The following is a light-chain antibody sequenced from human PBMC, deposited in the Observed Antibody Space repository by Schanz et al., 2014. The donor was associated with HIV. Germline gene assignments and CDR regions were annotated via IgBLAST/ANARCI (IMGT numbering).Light chain of an antibody. CDR2: DNN. Sequence: QSVLTQPPSVSAAPGQKVTISCSGSNSNIGNIYVSWYQQLPGTAPKLLIYDNNKRPSGIPDRFSGSNSGPSATLAITGLQTGDEADYYCGTWDSSLSDVYGFGTGTKLTVL. J-gene: IGLJ1*01. CDR3: GTWDSSLSDVYG. CDR1: NSNIGNIY. V-gene: IGLV1-51*01.